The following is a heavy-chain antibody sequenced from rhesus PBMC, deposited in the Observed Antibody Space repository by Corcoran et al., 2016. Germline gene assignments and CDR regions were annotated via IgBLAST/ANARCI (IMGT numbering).Heavy chain of an antibody. D-gene: IGHD1-44*01. Sequence: QVQLQESGPGLAKPSETLPLTCPVSGASIRSSSRSWISLATGKGLEWIVRISGRSGSAGSSPSLRSRVAISIDTSKNQVSLNLVSVTAADTAVYYCARAGRATDFDFWGQGVLVTVSS. CDR2: ISGRSGSA. CDR3: ARAGRATDFDF. V-gene: IGHV4S2*01. J-gene: IGHJ4*01. CDR1: GASIRSSS.